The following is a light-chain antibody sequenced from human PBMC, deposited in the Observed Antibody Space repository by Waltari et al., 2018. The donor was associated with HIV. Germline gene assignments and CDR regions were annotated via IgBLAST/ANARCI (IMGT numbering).Light chain of an antibody. CDR2: DVS. Sequence: QSALTQPASVSGSPGQSITISCTGTSSDVGGYNYVSWYQQHPGKAPKLMIYDVSNRPSWVSTRVSGSKSGNTASLTISGLQAEDEADYYCSSYTSSSPYAFGTGTKVTVL. CDR1: SSDVGGYNY. V-gene: IGLV2-14*03. CDR3: SSYTSSSPYA. J-gene: IGLJ1*01.